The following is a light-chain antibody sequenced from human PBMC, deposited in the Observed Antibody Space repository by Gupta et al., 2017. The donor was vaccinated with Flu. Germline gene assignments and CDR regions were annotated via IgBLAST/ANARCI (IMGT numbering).Light chain of an antibody. CDR2: LNIDGSH. CDR3: RSWGTGTGV. J-gene: IGLJ3*02. Sequence: QLVLTQSPSASASLGASVKLTCTLSSGHSSYAIAWHQQQPEKGPRYLMKLNIDGSHSEGDGIPDRFSGSSYGDAPSLTISILQSEEEDDYYCRSWGTGTGVFGGGTKLTVL. V-gene: IGLV4-69*01. CDR1: SGHSSYA.